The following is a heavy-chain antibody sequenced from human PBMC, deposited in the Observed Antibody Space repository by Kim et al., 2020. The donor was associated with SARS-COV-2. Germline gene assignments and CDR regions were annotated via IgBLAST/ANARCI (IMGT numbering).Heavy chain of an antibody. J-gene: IGHJ4*02. D-gene: IGHD3-10*01. CDR2: NT. CDR3: ARGPSSGSDY. Sequence: NTNSAQKLQGRVTMNTDTSTSTAYMELRSLRSDDTAVYYCARGPSSGSDYWGQGTLVTVSS. V-gene: IGHV1-18*01.